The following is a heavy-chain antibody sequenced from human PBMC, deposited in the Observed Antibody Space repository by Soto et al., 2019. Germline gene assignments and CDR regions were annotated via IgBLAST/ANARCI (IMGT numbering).Heavy chain of an antibody. J-gene: IGHJ3*01. CDR3: ARSEVWDGFDP. CDR1: GCSISSINYY. CDR2: ISYSGST. D-gene: IGHD2-8*01. V-gene: IGHV4-31*03. Sequence: QVQLQESGPGLVKPSQTLSLTCTVSGCSISSINYYWSRIRPHPEQGLEWIGYISYSGSTFYNSSQKKRGTITLATSNNHFSQKLTSGTAADTAIVYCARSEVWDGFDPWGQGTMVTVSS.